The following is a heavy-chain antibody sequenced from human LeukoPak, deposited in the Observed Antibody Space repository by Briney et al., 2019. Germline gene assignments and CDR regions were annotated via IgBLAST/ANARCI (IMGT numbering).Heavy chain of an antibody. CDR1: GYTFTSYA. V-gene: IGHV7-4-1*02. Sequence: ASVKVSCKASGYTFTSYAMNWVRQAPGQGLEWMGWSNTNTGNPTYAQGFTGRFVFSLDTSVSTAYLQISSLKAEDTAVYYCARDPPPRRCSSTSCVAWFDPWGQGTLVTVSS. D-gene: IGHD2-2*01. CDR2: SNTNTGNP. CDR3: ARDPPPRRCSSTSCVAWFDP. J-gene: IGHJ5*02.